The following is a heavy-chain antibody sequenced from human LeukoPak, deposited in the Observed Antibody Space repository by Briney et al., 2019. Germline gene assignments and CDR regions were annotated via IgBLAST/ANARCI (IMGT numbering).Heavy chain of an antibody. CDR3: ARRDYMDV. Sequence: PSETLSLTCAVSGYPISSGYYWGWIRQPPGKGLEWIGSIYHSGSTYYNPSLKSRVTISVDTSKNQFSLKLSSVTAADTAVYYCARRDYMDVWGKGTTVTVSS. J-gene: IGHJ6*03. CDR2: IYHSGST. V-gene: IGHV4-38-2*01. CDR1: GYPISSGYY.